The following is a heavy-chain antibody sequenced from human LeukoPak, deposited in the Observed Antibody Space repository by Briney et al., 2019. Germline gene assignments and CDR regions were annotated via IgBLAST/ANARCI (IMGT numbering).Heavy chain of an antibody. CDR3: ARHAPYSNPLKGVVTPFDY. Sequence: SETLSLTCTVSGGSISSYYWSWIRQPPGKGLEWIGYIYYSGSTNYNPSLKSRVTISVDTSKNQFSLKLSSVTAADTAVYYCARHAPYSNPLKGVVTPFDYWGQGTLVTVSS. J-gene: IGHJ4*02. V-gene: IGHV4-59*08. CDR2: IYYSGST. CDR1: GGSISSYY. D-gene: IGHD4-23*01.